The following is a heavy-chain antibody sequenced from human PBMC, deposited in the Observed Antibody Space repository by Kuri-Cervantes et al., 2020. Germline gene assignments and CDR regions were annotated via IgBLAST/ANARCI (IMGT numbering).Heavy chain of an antibody. CDR1: GGTFIDYY. CDR2: INPNSGGT. Sequence: ASVKVSCKASGGTFIDYYMHWVRQAPGQGLEWMGWINPNSGGTKSAQKFQGRVTMTRDTSISTLYMELTRLRPDDAAVYYCARRGHCSNTSWVLCPIEVWGQGTMVTVSS. V-gene: IGHV1-2*02. CDR3: ARRGHCSNTSWVLCPIEV. D-gene: IGHD2-2*01. J-gene: IGHJ3*01.